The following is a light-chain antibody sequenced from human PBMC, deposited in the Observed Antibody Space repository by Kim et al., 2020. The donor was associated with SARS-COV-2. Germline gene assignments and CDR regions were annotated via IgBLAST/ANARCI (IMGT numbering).Light chain of an antibody. CDR2: DVS. CDR3: CSYAGSSTFV. Sequence: QSALTQPASVSGSPKQSITISCTGTSSDVGNYNFVSWYQQYPGKVPKVMIYDVSKRPSGVSNRFSGSKSGNTASLTISGLQAEDEADYYCCSYAGSSTFVFGTGTKVTVL. V-gene: IGLV2-23*02. J-gene: IGLJ1*01. CDR1: SSDVGNYNF.